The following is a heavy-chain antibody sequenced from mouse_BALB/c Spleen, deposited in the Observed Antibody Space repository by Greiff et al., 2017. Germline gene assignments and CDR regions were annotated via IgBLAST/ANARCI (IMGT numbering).Heavy chain of an antibody. CDR1: GYTFTSYV. V-gene: IGHV1-14*01. CDR3: ARSNGNYAMDY. J-gene: IGHJ4*01. Sequence: VQLQQSGPELVKPGASVKMSCKASGYTFTSYVMHWVKQKPGQGPEWIGYINPYNDGTKYNEKFKGKATLTSDKSSSTAYMELSSLTSEDSAVYYCARSNGNYAMDYWGQGTSVTVSS. D-gene: IGHD2-1*01. CDR2: INPYNDGT.